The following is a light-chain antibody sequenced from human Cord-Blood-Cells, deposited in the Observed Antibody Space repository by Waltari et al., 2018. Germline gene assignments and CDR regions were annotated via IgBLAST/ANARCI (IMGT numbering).Light chain of an antibody. CDR2: EVS. CDR1: SSDVGGFKY. Sequence: QSALTQPPSASGSPGQSVTISCTGTSSDVGGFKYVPWYQQTPGKAPKLMIYEVSKRPSWVPDRFSGSKSGNTASLTVSGLQAEDEADYYCSSYAGSNNYVFGTGTKVTVL. CDR3: SSYAGSNNYV. V-gene: IGLV2-8*01. J-gene: IGLJ1*01.